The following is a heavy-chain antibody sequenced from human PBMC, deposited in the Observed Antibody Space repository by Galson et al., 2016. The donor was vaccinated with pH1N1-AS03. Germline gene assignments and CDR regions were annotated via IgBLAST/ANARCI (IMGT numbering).Heavy chain of an antibody. Sequence: SLRLSCAASGFTFRDYALSWVRQAPGKGLEWVSAISGSRGSTYYADSVKGRFTIARDNYNNTLYLQMDSLRAEDTAVYYCAKDGRGSYDWYFDLWGRGTLVTVSS. J-gene: IGHJ2*01. CDR2: ISGSRGST. CDR1: GFTFRDYA. V-gene: IGHV3-23*01. D-gene: IGHD1-26*01. CDR3: AKDGRGSYDWYFDL.